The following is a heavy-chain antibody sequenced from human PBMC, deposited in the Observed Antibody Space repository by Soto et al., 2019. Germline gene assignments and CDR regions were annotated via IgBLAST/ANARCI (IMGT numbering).Heavy chain of an antibody. D-gene: IGHD3-3*01. J-gene: IGHJ6*02. Sequence: GASVKVSCKASGYTFTSYYMHWVRQAPGQGLEWMGIINPSGGSTSYAQKFQGRVTMTRDTSTSTVYMELSSLRSEDTAVYYCARERADFWSGYWRAHDYYYGMDVWGQGTTVTVS. CDR2: INPSGGST. CDR1: GYTFTSYY. CDR3: ARERADFWSGYWRAHDYYYGMDV. V-gene: IGHV1-46*01.